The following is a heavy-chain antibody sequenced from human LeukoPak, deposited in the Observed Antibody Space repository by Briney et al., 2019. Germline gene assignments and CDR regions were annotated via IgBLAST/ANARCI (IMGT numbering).Heavy chain of an antibody. Sequence: GGSLRLSCAASGFTFSSYSMNWVRQAPGKGLECVSYISSSSSTIYYADSVKGRFTISRDNAKNSLYLQMNSLRAEDTAVYYCARVKWLQWGTRDFDYWGQGTLVTVSP. CDR3: ARVKWLQWGTRDFDY. CDR2: ISSSSSTI. CDR1: GFTFSSYS. D-gene: IGHD5-24*01. V-gene: IGHV3-48*04. J-gene: IGHJ4*02.